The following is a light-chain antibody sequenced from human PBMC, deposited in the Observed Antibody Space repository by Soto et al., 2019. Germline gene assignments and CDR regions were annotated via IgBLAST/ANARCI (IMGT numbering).Light chain of an antibody. J-gene: IGLJ1*01. CDR2: EVT. CDR3: CSYAPTRNSYV. Sequence: QSVLTQPASVSGSPGQSITISCTGTSSDVGSYNLVSWYQHHPGTAPKLIIYEVTKRPSGVSNRFSASKSGNTASLTISGLQAEDDADYYCCSYAPTRNSYVFGSGTRSP. V-gene: IGLV2-23*02. CDR1: SSDVGSYNL.